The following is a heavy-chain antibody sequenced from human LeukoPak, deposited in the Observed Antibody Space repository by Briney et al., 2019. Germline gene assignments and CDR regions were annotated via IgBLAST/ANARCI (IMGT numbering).Heavy chain of an antibody. CDR1: GYTFTSYG. D-gene: IGHD3-10*01. V-gene: IGHV1-18*04. J-gene: IGHJ4*02. CDR3: ARDRPRWGSGSYNGEI. CDR2: ISAYNGNT. Sequence: GASVKVSCKASGYTFTSYGISWVRQAPGQGLEWMGRISAYNGNTNYAQKLQGRVTMTTDTSTSTAYMELRSLRSDDTAVYYCARDRPRWGSGSYNGEIWGQGTLVTVSS.